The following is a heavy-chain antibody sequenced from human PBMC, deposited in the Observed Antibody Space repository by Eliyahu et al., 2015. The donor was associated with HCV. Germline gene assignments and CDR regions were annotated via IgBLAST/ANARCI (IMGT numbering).Heavy chain of an antibody. V-gene: IGHV4-39*01. Sequence: QLQLQESGPGLVKPSETLSLTCTXSGGXISSSSYYWGWIRQPPGKGLEWIGSIYYSGSTYXNPSLKSRVTISVDTSKNQFSLKLSSVTAADTAVYYCARHRRLSGYPGPVDYWGQGTLVTVSS. CDR1: GGXISSSSYY. CDR3: ARHRRLSGYPGPVDY. CDR2: IYYSGST. D-gene: IGHD3-9*01. J-gene: IGHJ4*02.